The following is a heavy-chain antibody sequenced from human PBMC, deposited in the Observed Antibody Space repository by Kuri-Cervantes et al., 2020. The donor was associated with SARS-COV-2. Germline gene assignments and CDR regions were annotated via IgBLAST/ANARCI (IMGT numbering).Heavy chain of an antibody. D-gene: IGHD1-1*01. J-gene: IGHJ4*02. CDR2: ISSSSSYI. CDR1: GFTFSSYI. V-gene: IGHV3-21*01. Sequence: GESLKISCAASGFTFSSYIMNWVRQAPGKGLEWVSSISSSSSYIYYADSVKGRFTISRDNAKNSLYLQMNSLRAEDTAVYYCARGYRYNLPYFDYWGQGTLVTVSS. CDR3: ARGYRYNLPYFDY.